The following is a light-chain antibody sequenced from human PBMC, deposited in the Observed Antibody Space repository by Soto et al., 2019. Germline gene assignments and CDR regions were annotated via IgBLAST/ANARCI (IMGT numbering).Light chain of an antibody. CDR3: QQYDNLPRT. Sequence: DIQMTQSLPTLSASVGDRVTITCQASQDIGNFLSWYQQKPGKVPKLLIFDASNLETGVPSRFSGSGSGTDFTFTISSLQPEDIATYYCQQYDNLPRTVGGGTNVDSK. CDR2: DAS. V-gene: IGKV1-33*01. J-gene: IGKJ4*01. CDR1: QDIGNF.